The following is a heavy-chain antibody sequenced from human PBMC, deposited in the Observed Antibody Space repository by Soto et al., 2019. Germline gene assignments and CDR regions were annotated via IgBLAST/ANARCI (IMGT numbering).Heavy chain of an antibody. CDR3: ATDLEAAAGSGGDY. V-gene: IGHV3-30*03. CDR2: ISYDGSNK. D-gene: IGHD6-13*01. Sequence: GGSLRLSCAASGFTFSTYVMHWVRQAPGKGLEWVAFISYDGSNKYYADSVKGRFTISRDNSKNTLYLQMNSLRAEDTAVYYCATDLEAAAGSGGDYWGQGTLVTVSS. CDR1: GFTFSTYV. J-gene: IGHJ4*02.